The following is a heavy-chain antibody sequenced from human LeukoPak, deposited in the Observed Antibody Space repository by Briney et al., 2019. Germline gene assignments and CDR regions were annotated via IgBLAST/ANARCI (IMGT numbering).Heavy chain of an antibody. CDR2: IYTSGST. D-gene: IGHD6-19*01. CDR3: AREISSGWYRGWFDP. CDR1: GGSISSYY. J-gene: IGHJ5*02. Sequence: PSETLSLTCTVSGGSISSYYWSWIRQPAGKGLEWIGRIYTSGSTNYNPSLKSRVTMSVDTSKNQFSLKLSSVTAADTAVYYCAREISSGWYRGWFDPWGQGTLVTVSS. V-gene: IGHV4-4*07.